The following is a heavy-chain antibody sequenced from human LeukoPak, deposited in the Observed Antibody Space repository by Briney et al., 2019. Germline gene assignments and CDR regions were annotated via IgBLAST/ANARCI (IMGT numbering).Heavy chain of an antibody. CDR3: ARESDIVATGFDY. J-gene: IGHJ4*02. Sequence: GGSLRLSCAASGFTFNSYSMNWVRQAPGKGLEWVSYISSSSSTIYYADSVKGRFTISRDNAKNSLYLQMNSLRAEDTAVYYCARESDIVATGFDYWGQGTLVTVSS. V-gene: IGHV3-48*01. CDR2: ISSSSSTI. CDR1: GFTFNSYS. D-gene: IGHD5-12*01.